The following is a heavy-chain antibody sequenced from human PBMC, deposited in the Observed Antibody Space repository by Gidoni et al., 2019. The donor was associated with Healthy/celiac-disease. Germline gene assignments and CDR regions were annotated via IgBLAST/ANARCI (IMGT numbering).Heavy chain of an antibody. CDR3: APGSVSFDY. Sequence: EVPLLESVGGLVQPGGSLRLSCAASGVTFRSYAMSWVRQAPGKGLEWVSAISGSGGSTYYADSVKGRFTISRDKSKNTLYLQMNSLRAEDTAVYYCAPGSVSFDYWGQGTLVTVSS. D-gene: IGHD2-8*01. V-gene: IGHV3-23*01. J-gene: IGHJ4*02. CDR2: ISGSGGST. CDR1: GVTFRSYA.